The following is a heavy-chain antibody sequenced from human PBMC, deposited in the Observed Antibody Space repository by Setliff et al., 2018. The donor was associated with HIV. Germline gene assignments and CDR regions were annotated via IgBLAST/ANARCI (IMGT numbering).Heavy chain of an antibody. CDR1: GGSITSSGYH. V-gene: IGHV4-39*01. J-gene: IGHJ3*02. Sequence: PSETLSLTCSVSGGSITSSGYHWGWIRQSPGKGLEWIGNIYYSGDTFYNASLRSRLTLSVDTSKNQFSLKLNSVTASDTAMYYCTRHRGPPWDAFDIWGQGTMVTVSS. CDR2: IYYSGDT. CDR3: TRHRGPPWDAFDI.